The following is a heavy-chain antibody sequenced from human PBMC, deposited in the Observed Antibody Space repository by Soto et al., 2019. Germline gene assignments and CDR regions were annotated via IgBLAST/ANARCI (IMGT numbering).Heavy chain of an antibody. Sequence: GESLKISCKASGYKFTTFWLNWVRQTPGKGLEWLGRIDPTDSFTNYSPPFEGHVTISVDRSISTAYLQWNSLQASDTAIYYCARPASGGSCDAFDVWGQGTTVTVSS. CDR3: ARPASGGSCDAFDV. CDR2: IDPTDSFT. D-gene: IGHD2-15*01. V-gene: IGHV5-10-1*01. J-gene: IGHJ3*01. CDR1: GYKFTTFW.